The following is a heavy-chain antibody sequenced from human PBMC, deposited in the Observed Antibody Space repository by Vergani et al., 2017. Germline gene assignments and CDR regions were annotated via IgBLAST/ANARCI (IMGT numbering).Heavy chain of an antibody. J-gene: IGHJ6*02. D-gene: IGHD3-3*01. CDR2: IIPILGTA. Sequence: QVQLVQSGAEVKKPGSSVKVSCKASGGTFSSYAISWVRQAPGQGLEWMGRIIPILGTANYAQKFQGRVTITADESTSTAYMELSSLRSEDTAVYYCARANYDFWSGYLPANYYGMDVWGQGTTVTVSS. CDR3: ARANYDFWSGYLPANYYGMDV. V-gene: IGHV1-69*11. CDR1: GGTFSSYA.